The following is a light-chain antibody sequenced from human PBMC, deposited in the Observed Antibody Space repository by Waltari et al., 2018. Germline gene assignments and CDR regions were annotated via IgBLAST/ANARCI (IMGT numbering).Light chain of an antibody. V-gene: IGKV1-5*03. CDR3: QQYSSFPLS. CDR2: KAS. Sequence: DIQMTQSPPTLSASVGERVTVTCRASQSICIWFAWYQQTPGISPNLLIYKASTLASRAPSRFSGSASGTEFTLTISSLQAEDFGTYYCQQYSSFPLSFGGGTNIVIK. J-gene: IGKJ4*01. CDR1: QSICIW.